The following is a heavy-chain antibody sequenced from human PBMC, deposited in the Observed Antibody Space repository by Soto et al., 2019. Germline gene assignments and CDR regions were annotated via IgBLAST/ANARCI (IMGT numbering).Heavy chain of an antibody. J-gene: IGHJ6*02. CDR3: AREGCDGGKLYTLVGLRYGMDV. D-gene: IGHD2-15*01. CDR1: GFTFSSYV. Sequence: QVQLVESGGGVVQPGRSLRLSCAASGFTFSSYVMHWVRQAPGKGLEWVAGISYDGNNKYYADSVKGRFTISRDNSTNKLYMPMNSMRVEDKAVYYCAREGCDGGKLYTLVGLRYGMDVWGQGTTVTVSS. CDR2: ISYDGNNK. V-gene: IGHV3-30-3*01.